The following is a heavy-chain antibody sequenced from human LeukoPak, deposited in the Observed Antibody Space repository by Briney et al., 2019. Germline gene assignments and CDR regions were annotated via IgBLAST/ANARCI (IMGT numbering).Heavy chain of an antibody. CDR1: GGSISSSSYY. V-gene: IGHV4-39*01. J-gene: IGHJ4*02. Sequence: SETLSLTCTVSGGSISSSSYYWGWIRQPPGTGLEWIGSIYYSGSTYYNPSLKSRVTISVDTSKNQFSLKLSSVTAADTAVYYCARIMNDYGAQSDYWGQGTLVTVSS. CDR3: ARIMNDYGAQSDY. CDR2: IYYSGST. D-gene: IGHD4-17*01.